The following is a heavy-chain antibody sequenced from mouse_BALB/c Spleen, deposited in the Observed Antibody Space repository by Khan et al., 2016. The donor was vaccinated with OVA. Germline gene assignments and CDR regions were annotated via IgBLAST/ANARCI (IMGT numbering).Heavy chain of an antibody. CDR1: GYSITTDYA. CDR3: ARVYGGDFDY. CDR2: ISYTGNT. V-gene: IGHV3-2*02. D-gene: IGHD1-1*01. J-gene: IGHJ2*01. Sequence: EVQLQVSGPGLVKPSQSLSLTCTVTGYSITTDYAWYWIRPFPGNKLEWMGYISYTGNTKYNPSLKSRISITRDTSKNQFFLQLKTVTTEDTARYYCARVYGGDFDYWGQGTTLTVSS.